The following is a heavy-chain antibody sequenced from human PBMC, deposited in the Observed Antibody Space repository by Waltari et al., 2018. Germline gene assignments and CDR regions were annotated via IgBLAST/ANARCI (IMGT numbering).Heavy chain of an antibody. V-gene: IGHV1-69*01. J-gene: IGHJ4*02. CDR1: GGTFSSYG. D-gene: IGHD1-1*01. Sequence: QVQLVQSGAEVKKPGSSVKVSCKASGGTFSSYGIRWVRQAPGQGLEWMGGIIPLFGTANYAQKFQGRVTMTADESTSTAYMELSSLRSEDTAVYYCARDCNNWNDGGERGFHYWGQGTLVTVSS. CDR3: ARDCNNWNDGGERGFHY. CDR2: IIPLFGTA.